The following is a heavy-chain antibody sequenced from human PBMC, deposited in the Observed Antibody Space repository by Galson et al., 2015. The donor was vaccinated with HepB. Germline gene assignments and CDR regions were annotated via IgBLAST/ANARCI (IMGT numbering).Heavy chain of an antibody. CDR3: ARHQWLEAFDI. D-gene: IGHD6-19*01. V-gene: IGHV1-18*04. CDR2: ISAYNGNT. Sequence: SVKVSCKASGYTFTSYGISWVRQAPGQGLGWMGWISAYNGNTNYPQKLQGRVTLTTDTSTSTAYMELRSLRSDDTAVYYCARHQWLEAFDIWGRGTMVTVSS. CDR1: GYTFTSYG. J-gene: IGHJ3*02.